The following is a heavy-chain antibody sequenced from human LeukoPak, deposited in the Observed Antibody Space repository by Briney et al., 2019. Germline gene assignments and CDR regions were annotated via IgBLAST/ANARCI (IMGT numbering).Heavy chain of an antibody. CDR2: IYYSGST. CDR1: GGSISSSSYY. V-gene: IGHV4-39*07. Sequence: PSETLSLTCTVSGGSISSSSYYWGWIRQPPGKGLEWIGSIYYSGSTYYNPSLKSRVTISVDTSKNQFSLKLSSVTAADTAVYYCARDQLPHGGGSSTVQWAFDIWGQGTMVTVSS. CDR3: ARDQLPHGGGSSTVQWAFDI. J-gene: IGHJ3*02. D-gene: IGHD1-26*01.